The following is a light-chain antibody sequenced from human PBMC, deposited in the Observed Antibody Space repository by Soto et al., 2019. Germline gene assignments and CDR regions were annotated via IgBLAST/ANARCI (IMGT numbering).Light chain of an antibody. CDR3: QQLNNYPLT. Sequence: DIQMTQSPSSLSASAGDRVTITCRASQGIGSYLAWYQQKPGKAPGLLIYAASTLQSGVPSRFSGSGSDTEFTLTISSLQPEDFATYYCQQLNNYPLTFGGGAKVDNK. CDR2: AAS. V-gene: IGKV1-9*01. J-gene: IGKJ4*01. CDR1: QGIGSY.